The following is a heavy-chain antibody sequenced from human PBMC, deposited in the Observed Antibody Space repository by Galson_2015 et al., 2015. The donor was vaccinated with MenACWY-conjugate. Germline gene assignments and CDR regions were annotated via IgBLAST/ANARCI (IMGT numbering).Heavy chain of an antibody. CDR2: ISSSSSYI. V-gene: IGHV3-21*01. CDR3: ARDQALRDGSGSKFYGMDV. CDR1: GFTFSSYA. J-gene: IGHJ6*02. Sequence: SLRLSCAASGFTFSSYAMSWVRQAPGKGLEWVSSISSSSSYIYHADSVKGRFTISRDNAKNSLYLQMNSLRAEDTAVYYCARDQALRDGSGSKFYGMDVWGQGTTVTVSS. D-gene: IGHD3-10*01.